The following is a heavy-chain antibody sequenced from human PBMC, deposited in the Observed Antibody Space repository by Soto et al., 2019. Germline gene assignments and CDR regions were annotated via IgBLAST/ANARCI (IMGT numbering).Heavy chain of an antibody. CDR2: ISGSGGST. D-gene: IGHD5-12*01. CDR3: AKDWGWLQLLGY. V-gene: IGHV3-23*01. J-gene: IGHJ4*02. CDR1: GFTFSSYA. Sequence: GESLKISCAASGFTFSSYAMSWVRQAPGKGLEWVSAISGSGGSTYYADSVKGRFTISRDNSKNTLYLQMNSLRAEDTAVYYCAKDWGWLQLLGYWGQGTLVTVSS.